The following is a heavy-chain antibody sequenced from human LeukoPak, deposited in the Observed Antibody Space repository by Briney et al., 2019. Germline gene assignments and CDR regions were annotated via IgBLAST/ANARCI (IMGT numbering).Heavy chain of an antibody. Sequence: SETLSLTCTVSGGSISSYYWSWIRQPPGKGLEWIGYIYYSGSTNYNPSLKSRVTISVDTSKNQFSLKLSSVTAADTAVYYCARGTPKYCSSTSCPTPPFDYWGQGTLVTVSS. V-gene: IGHV4-59*01. CDR1: GGSISSYY. J-gene: IGHJ4*02. CDR2: IYYSGST. D-gene: IGHD2-2*01. CDR3: ARGTPKYCSSTSCPTPPFDY.